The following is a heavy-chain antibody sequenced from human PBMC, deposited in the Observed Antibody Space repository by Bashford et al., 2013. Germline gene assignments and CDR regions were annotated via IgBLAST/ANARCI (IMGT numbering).Heavy chain of an antibody. CDR3: ARDIDHNIDY. V-gene: IGHV1-18*01. Sequence: VASVKVSCKASGYTFTSYGISWVRQAPGQGLEWMGWINAFNGHTEYARKLQGRVTLTTDTSTSTAYMELRSLRSDDTAVYFCARDIDHNIDYWGQGTLVTVSS. CDR1: GYTFTSYG. D-gene: IGHD2-15*01. J-gene: IGHJ4*02. CDR2: INAFNGHT.